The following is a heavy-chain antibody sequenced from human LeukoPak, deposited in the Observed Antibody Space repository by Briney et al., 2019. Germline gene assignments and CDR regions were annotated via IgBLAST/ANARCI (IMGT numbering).Heavy chain of an antibody. CDR3: ARPLTAAGTNYYYYGMDV. CDR1: GYTFTGYY. J-gene: IGHJ6*02. Sequence: GASVEVSCKASGYTFTGYYMHWVRQAPGQGLEWMGWINPNSGGTNYAQKFQGRVTMTRDTSISTAYMELSRLRSDDTAVYYCARPLTAAGTNYYYYGMDVWGQGTTVTVSS. D-gene: IGHD6-13*01. V-gene: IGHV1-2*02. CDR2: INPNSGGT.